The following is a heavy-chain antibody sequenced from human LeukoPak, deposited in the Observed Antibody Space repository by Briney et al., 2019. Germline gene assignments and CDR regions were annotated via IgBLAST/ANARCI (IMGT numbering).Heavy chain of an antibody. CDR1: AGSITNYY. D-gene: IGHD2-21*01. V-gene: IGHV4-4*07. J-gene: IGHJ4*02. CDR2: LYIGRGM. CDR3: ARESRVVIGDGYHVDS. Sequence: SETLSLTCFVSAGSITNYYWSWIRQPAGKGLEWIGRLYIGRGMEYNPSLKSRVTISVDRANMQFSLRLTSVTAADTAVYYCARESRVVIGDGYHVDSWGPGTLITVSS.